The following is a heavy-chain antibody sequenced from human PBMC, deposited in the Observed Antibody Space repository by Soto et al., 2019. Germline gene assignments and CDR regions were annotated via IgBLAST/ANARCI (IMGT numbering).Heavy chain of an antibody. D-gene: IGHD3-16*01. Sequence: WVSLRLSCAASGFTFSSYGMHWVRQAPGKGLEWVAVISYDGSNKYYADSVKGRFTISRDNSKNTLYLQMNSLRAEDTAVYYCAKVGLYDYVWTDYWGKGPLVPVSS. J-gene: IGHJ4*02. CDR2: ISYDGSNK. CDR3: AKVGLYDYVWTDY. CDR1: GFTFSSYG. V-gene: IGHV3-30*18.